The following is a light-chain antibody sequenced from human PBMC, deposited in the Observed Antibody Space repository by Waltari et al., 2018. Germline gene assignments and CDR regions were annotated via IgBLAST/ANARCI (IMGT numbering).Light chain of an antibody. CDR1: SSDVGGYDY. CDR2: DVS. V-gene: IGLV2-14*03. Sequence: QSALTQPASVSGSPGQSITIFCAGTSSDVGGYDYVSWYQQHPGKAPELIIYDVSNQPSGVSDRFSGSKSGNTASLTISGLQADDEAYYYCSSYSSSSTLYVFGTGTKVTV. J-gene: IGLJ1*01. CDR3: SSYSSSSTLYV.